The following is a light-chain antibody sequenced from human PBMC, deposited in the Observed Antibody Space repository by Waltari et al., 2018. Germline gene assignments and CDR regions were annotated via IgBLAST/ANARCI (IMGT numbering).Light chain of an antibody. Sequence: QSALTQPRSASGSPGQSVTFPCPGTSNDVGGSNHVSWYQQSPGKAPKLMMYDVFNRPSGVPDRFSGSKSGNTASLTISGLQADDEADYYCCSYAGSYTVLFGGGTKLTVL. V-gene: IGLV2-11*01. J-gene: IGLJ2*01. CDR3: CSYAGSYTVL. CDR1: SNDVGGSNH. CDR2: DVF.